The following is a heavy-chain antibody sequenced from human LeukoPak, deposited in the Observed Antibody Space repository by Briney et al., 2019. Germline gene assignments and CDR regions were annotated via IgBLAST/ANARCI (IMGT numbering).Heavy chain of an antibody. D-gene: IGHD6-13*01. CDR2: ISYDGSNK. CDR3: AREFRYSSSWYDNYYYGMDV. V-gene: IGHV3-30*04. J-gene: IGHJ6*04. Sequence: PGGSLRLSCAASGFTFSSYAMHWVRQAPGKGLEWVAVISYDGSNKYYADSVKGRSTISRDNSKNTLYLQMNSLRAEDTAVYYCAREFRYSSSWYDNYYYGMDVWGKGTTVTVSS. CDR1: GFTFSSYA.